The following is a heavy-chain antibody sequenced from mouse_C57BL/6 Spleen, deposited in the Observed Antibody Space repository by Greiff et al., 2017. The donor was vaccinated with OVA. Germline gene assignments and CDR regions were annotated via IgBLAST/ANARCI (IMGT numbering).Heavy chain of an antibody. J-gene: IGHJ2*01. V-gene: IGHV1-7*01. Sequence: VQVVESGAELAKPGASVKLSCKASGYTFTSYWMHWVKQRPGQGLEWIGYINPSSGYTKYNQKFKDKATLTADKSSSTAYMQLSSLTYEDSAVYYCARSRITTVVDDFDYWGQGTTLTVSS. CDR2: INPSSGYT. D-gene: IGHD1-1*01. CDR3: ARSRITTVVDDFDY. CDR1: GYTFTSYW.